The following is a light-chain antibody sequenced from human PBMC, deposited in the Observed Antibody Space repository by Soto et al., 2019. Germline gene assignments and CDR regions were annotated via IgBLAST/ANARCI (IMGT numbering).Light chain of an antibody. Sequence: EIVLTQSPGTLSLSSGERATLSCRASQSVSSNYLAWYQQKPGQAPRLLIYDASSRATAIPDRFSGGGSGTDFTLTISRLEHEDFAVYYGEQDGSSPWTFGQGTKVEIK. CDR1: QSVSSNY. CDR2: DAS. J-gene: IGKJ1*01. V-gene: IGKV3-20*01. CDR3: EQDGSSPWT.